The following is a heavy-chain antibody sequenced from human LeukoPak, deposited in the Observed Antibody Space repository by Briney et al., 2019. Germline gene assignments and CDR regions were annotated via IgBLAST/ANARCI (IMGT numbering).Heavy chain of an antibody. CDR2: IYSSGST. D-gene: IGHD1-26*01. J-gene: IGHJ5*02. CDR1: GGSISGYY. Sequence: SETLSLTCTVSGGSISGYYWSWLRQPPGKGLEWIGYIYSSGSTYSNPSLKSRVTISVDTSKNLFSLELNSVTPADTAVYFCARGGNYWPQWWFDPWGRGTLVSVSS. V-gene: IGHV4-59*01. CDR3: ARGGNYWPQWWFDP.